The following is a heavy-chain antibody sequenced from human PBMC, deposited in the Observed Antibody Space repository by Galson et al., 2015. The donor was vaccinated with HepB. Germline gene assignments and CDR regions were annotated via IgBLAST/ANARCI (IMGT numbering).Heavy chain of an antibody. D-gene: IGHD3/OR15-3a*01. CDR2: INPSGGHT. CDR3: ARGTGFGSPDF. J-gene: IGHJ4*02. CDR1: GGTFSRSA. Sequence: SVKVSCKASGGTFSRSAISWVRQAPGQGLEWMGIINPSGGHTSYTQDLKDRVTMTTDTSTSTVYMELSSLRSDDTAVYYCARGTGFGSPDFWGQGTLVTVSS. V-gene: IGHV1-46*01.